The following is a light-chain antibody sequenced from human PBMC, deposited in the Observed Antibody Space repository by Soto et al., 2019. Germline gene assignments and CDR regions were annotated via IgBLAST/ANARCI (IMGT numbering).Light chain of an antibody. Sequence: QSVLTQPASVSGSPGQSITISCTGCSSAVGSYRLVSWYQCHPGKVPKLIIYEGNKRPSGVSNRFSGSEPGNTASLTISGLQPEDDADYYCCSSAPSRTVVFGTGTKLTVL. CDR3: CSSAPSRTVV. V-gene: IGLV2-23*01. CDR2: EGN. CDR1: SSAVGSYRL. J-gene: IGLJ1*01.